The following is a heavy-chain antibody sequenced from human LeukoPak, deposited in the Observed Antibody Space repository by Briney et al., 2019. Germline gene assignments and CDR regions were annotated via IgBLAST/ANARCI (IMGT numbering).Heavy chain of an antibody. D-gene: IGHD3-22*01. Sequence: ASVKVSCKASGYTFTSYYMHWVRQAPGQGLEWMGIINPSGGSTSHAQKFQGRVTMTRDMSTSTVYMELSSLRSEDTAVYYCARDGVYYDSSGYIDYWGQGTLVTVSS. CDR1: GYTFTSYY. CDR2: INPSGGST. CDR3: ARDGVYYDSSGYIDY. J-gene: IGHJ4*02. V-gene: IGHV1-46*01.